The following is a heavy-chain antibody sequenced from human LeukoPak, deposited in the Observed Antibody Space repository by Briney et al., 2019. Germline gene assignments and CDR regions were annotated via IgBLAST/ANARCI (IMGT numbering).Heavy chain of an antibody. CDR1: GFTFSSYS. J-gene: IGHJ4*02. D-gene: IGHD3-22*01. V-gene: IGHV3-21*01. CDR2: ISSSNSYL. CDR3: ARAVDYYDSSGYYRPYFDY. Sequence: GGSLRLSCAASGFTFSSYSMDWVRQAPGKGLEWVSSISSSNSYLYYADSVKGRFTLSRDNAKNSLYLQMNSLRAEDTAVYYCARAVDYYDSSGYYRPYFDYWGQGTLVTVSS.